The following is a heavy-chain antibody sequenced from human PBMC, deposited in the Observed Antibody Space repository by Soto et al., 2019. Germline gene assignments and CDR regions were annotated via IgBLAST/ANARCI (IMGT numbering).Heavy chain of an antibody. J-gene: IGHJ6*02. Sequence: VASVKVSCKASGYTFTSYAMHWVRQAPGQRLEWMGWINAGNGNTKYSQKFQGRVTITRDTSASTAYMELSSLRSEDTAVYYCARDRGARLSYYYGMDVWGQGTTVTVSS. V-gene: IGHV1-3*01. CDR2: INAGNGNT. CDR3: ARDRGARLSYYYGMDV. CDR1: GYTFTSYA. D-gene: IGHD6-6*01.